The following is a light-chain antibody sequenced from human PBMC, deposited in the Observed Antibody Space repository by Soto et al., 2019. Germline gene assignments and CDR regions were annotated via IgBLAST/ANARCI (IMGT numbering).Light chain of an antibody. CDR3: QQYGSPSWT. CDR2: GAS. V-gene: IGKV3-20*01. J-gene: IGKJ1*01. CDR1: QSGSSSS. Sequence: EIVLTQSPGTLSLSPGDRATLSCRASQSGSSSSLAWYQQKPGQAPRVLIFGASSRATGIPDRFSGSGSGTDFTLTISRLEPEDFAVYYCQQYGSPSWTFGQGTKVYIK.